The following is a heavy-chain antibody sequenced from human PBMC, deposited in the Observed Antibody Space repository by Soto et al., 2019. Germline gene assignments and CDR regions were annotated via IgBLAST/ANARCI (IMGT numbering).Heavy chain of an antibody. J-gene: IGHJ4*02. CDR3: ARTNGDLDY. V-gene: IGHV1-8*01. CDR1: GYTFSSYD. D-gene: IGHD4-17*01. CDR2: ISTQSGNT. Sequence: QVQLVQSEAEVKKPGASVKVACKTSGYTFSSYDINWVRQGTGQGLEWMGWISTQSGNTGYAQKFQGRITLTRDTSISTAYMELSSLRSDDTALYYCARTNGDLDYWGQGTLVTVSS.